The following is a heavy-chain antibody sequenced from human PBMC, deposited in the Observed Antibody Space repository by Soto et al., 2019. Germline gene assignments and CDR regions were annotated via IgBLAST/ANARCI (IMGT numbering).Heavy chain of an antibody. CDR2: IYHHGST. CDR1: GGSISTYY. Sequence: SETLSLTCTVSGGSISTYYWHWIRQPPGKGLEWIGYIYHHGSTNYIPSLKSRVTTSLARSKTPFSLTLNSVTSADTAVYYCSGGLSGSGWYSLGYWGQGALVTVSS. D-gene: IGHD6-19*01. CDR3: SGGLSGSGWYSLGY. V-gene: IGHV4-59*01. J-gene: IGHJ4*02.